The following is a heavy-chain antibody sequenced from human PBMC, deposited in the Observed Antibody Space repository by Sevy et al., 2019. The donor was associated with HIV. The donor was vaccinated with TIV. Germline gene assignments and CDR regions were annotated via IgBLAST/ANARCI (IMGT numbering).Heavy chain of an antibody. V-gene: IGHV3-23*01. CDR2: ISYSGAGT. J-gene: IGHJ4*01. Sequence: GGSLRLSCAASGFTFNNYAMSWVRQAPGKGLEWVSVISYSGAGTYYADYVKGQFTISIENSKNTLNLQMNSLRAEDTAVYYGAKDRVSGSYYAGDLDYWGHGTLVTVSS. CDR1: GFTFNNYA. CDR3: AKDRVSGSYYAGDLDY. D-gene: IGHD1-26*01.